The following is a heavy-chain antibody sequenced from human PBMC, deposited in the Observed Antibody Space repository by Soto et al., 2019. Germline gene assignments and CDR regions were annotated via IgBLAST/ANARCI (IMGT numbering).Heavy chain of an antibody. CDR3: ARRLRFLEWLPRGYYMDV. CDR1: GGSISSYY. J-gene: IGHJ6*03. V-gene: IGHV4-59*01. D-gene: IGHD3-3*01. CDR2: IYYSGST. Sequence: PSETLSLTCTVSGGSISSYYWSWIRQPPGKGLEWIGYIYYSGSTNYNPSLKSRVTISVDTSKNQFSLKLSSVTAADTAVYYCARRLRFLEWLPRGYYMDVWGKGTTVTVSS.